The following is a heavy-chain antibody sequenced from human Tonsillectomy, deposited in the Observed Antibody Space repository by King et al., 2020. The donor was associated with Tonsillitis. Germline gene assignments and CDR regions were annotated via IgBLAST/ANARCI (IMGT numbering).Heavy chain of an antibody. CDR1: GYTFTGYY. V-gene: IGHV1-2*04. CDR3: ARGQYDILTGYSVNLFDP. CDR2: INPNSGGT. J-gene: IGHJ5*02. Sequence: VQLVESGAEVKKPGASVKVSCKASGYTFTGYYMHWVRQAPGQGLEWMGWINPNSGGTNYARKFQGWVTMTRDLSISTAYMEMSRLRSDDTAVYYCARGQYDILTGYSVNLFDPWGQGTLVIVSS. D-gene: IGHD3-9*01.